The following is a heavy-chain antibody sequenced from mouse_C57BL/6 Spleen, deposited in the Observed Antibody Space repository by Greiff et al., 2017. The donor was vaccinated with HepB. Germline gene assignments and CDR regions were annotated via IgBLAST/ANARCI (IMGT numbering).Heavy chain of an antibody. CDR2: IDPEDGDT. J-gene: IGHJ2*01. V-gene: IGHV14-1*01. D-gene: IGHD1-1*01. CDR3: TTLPIYYYGSSRDYFDY. Sequence: VQLQQSGAELVRPGASVKLSCTASGFNIKDYYMHWVKQRPEQGLEWIGRIDPEDGDTEYAPKFQGKATMTADTSSNTAYLQLSSLTSEDTAVYYCTTLPIYYYGSSRDYFDYWGQGTTLTVSS. CDR1: GFNIKDYY.